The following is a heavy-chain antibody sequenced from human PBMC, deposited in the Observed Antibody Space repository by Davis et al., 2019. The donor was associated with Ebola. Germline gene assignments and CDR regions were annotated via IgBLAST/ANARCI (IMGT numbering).Heavy chain of an antibody. J-gene: IGHJ6*02. D-gene: IGHD3-9*01. CDR2: IYSGGST. CDR1: GFTFSNAW. V-gene: IGHV3-66*01. Sequence: GGSLRLSCAASGFTFSNAWMNWVRQAPGKGLEWVSVIYSGGSTYYADSVKGRFTISRDNSKNSLYLQMNSLRAEDTAVYYCARGLYDILTGYSYGMDVWGQGTTVTVSS. CDR3: ARGLYDILTGYSYGMDV.